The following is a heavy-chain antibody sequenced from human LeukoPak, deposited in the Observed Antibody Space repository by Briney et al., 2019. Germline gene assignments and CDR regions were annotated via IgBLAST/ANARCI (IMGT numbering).Heavy chain of an antibody. CDR1: GFTFSSYG. CDR2: ISYDGTNK. V-gene: IGHV3-30*03. D-gene: IGHD2-2*01. CDR3: ARAVRGAYCSSTSCYTPTSRYYYYYYMDV. J-gene: IGHJ6*03. Sequence: PGGSLRLSCAASGFTFSSYGMHWVRQAPGKGLDWVAVISYDGTNKYYADSVKGRFTISRDNSKNTLYLQMNSLRAEDTAVYYCARAVRGAYCSSTSCYTPTSRYYYYYYMDVWGKGTTVTVSS.